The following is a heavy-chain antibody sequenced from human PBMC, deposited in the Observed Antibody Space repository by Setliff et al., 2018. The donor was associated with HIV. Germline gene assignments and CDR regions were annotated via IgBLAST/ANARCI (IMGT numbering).Heavy chain of an antibody. Sequence: ASVKVSCKPSGQSFTNDDIHWLRRASGQGLEWLGWMNPKSGVSGSALKFHDRVTMTRDTSTLTLYMELSSLTSEDTAVYYCARAKAVGGVIITGGLDVWGQGTTVTVSS. CDR2: MNPKSGVS. CDR3: ARAKAVGGVIITGGLDV. J-gene: IGHJ6*02. CDR1: GQSFTNDD. V-gene: IGHV1-8*01. D-gene: IGHD3-16*02.